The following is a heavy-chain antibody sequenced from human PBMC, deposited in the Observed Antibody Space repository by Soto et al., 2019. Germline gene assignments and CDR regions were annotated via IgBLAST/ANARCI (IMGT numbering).Heavy chain of an antibody. Sequence: QVTLKEAGPTLLKPTQTLTLTCTFSGFSLSTSGMGVGWIRQPPGKALEWLALIYWDDDRRHSPSLKSRLTITKDTSKHQVVLTMTNMDPVDTATYYCARRYYDTLTGLPYYFDSWGQGTLVTVSS. V-gene: IGHV2-5*02. J-gene: IGHJ4*02. CDR2: IYWDDDR. D-gene: IGHD3-9*01. CDR3: ARRYYDTLTGLPYYFDS. CDR1: GFSLSTSGMG.